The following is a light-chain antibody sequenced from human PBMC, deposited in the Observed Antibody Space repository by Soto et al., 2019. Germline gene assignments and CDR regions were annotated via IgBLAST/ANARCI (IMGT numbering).Light chain of an antibody. Sequence: ELTQSPGTLSLSPGERATLSCRASQNVRKNYLGWYQQNPGQAPTLPIFGASSRETGIPDRFSGSGSGTEFTLTISGLQPEDFAVYYCQQYGTSPGTFGQGTKVDIK. CDR1: QNVRKNY. CDR2: GAS. CDR3: QQYGTSPGT. V-gene: IGKV3-20*01. J-gene: IGKJ1*01.